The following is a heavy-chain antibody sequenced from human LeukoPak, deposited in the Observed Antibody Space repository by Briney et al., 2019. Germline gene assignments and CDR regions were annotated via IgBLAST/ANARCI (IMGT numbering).Heavy chain of an antibody. CDR3: ARGGNGEYYFDY. D-gene: IGHD2-8*01. J-gene: IGHJ4*02. Sequence: SETLSLTCAVSGVSISSGGYSWSWIRQPPGKGLEWIGYIYHSGSTYYNPSLKSRVTISVGRSKNQFSLKLSSVTAADTAVYYCARGGNGEYYFDYWGQGTLVTVSS. V-gene: IGHV4-30-2*01. CDR1: GVSISSGGYS. CDR2: IYHSGST.